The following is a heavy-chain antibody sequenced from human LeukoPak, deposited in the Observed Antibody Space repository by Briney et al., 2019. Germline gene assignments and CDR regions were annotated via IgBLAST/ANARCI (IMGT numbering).Heavy chain of an antibody. CDR3: ARDWPNKIPGAY. CDR2: IKEDGSEK. V-gene: IGHV3-7*01. CDR1: GFTFRSYW. D-gene: IGHD2-2*02. Sequence: PGGSLRLSCAASGFTFRSYWMSWVRQAPGKGLEWVARIKEDGSEKYYVDSVKGRFTISRDNAKNSLYLQMNSLRAEDTAVYYCARDWPNKIPGAYWGPGTLVTVSS. J-gene: IGHJ4*02.